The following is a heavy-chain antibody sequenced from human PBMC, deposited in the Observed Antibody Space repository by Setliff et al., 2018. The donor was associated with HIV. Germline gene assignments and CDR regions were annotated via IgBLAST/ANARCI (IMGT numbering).Heavy chain of an antibody. V-gene: IGHV1-69*05. D-gene: IGHD6-13*01. CDR2: IIPMFGTG. CDR1: GGTFSSYG. CDR3: ARVGHSSSYHYYGMDV. J-gene: IGHJ6*02. Sequence: SVKVSCKASGGTFSSYGISWVRQAPGQGLEWMGGIIPMFGTGFYAQKFRDRVTITTDENRSTAYMELNGLRPEDTGVFYCARVGHSSSYHYYGMDVWGQGTTVTVSS.